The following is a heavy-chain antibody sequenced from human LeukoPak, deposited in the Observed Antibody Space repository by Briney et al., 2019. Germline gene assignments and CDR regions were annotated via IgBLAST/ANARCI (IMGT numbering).Heavy chain of an antibody. Sequence: GESLKISCKGSGYSFTNYWIGWVRQMPGKGLEWMGIIYPGDSDTRYSPSFQGQVTISADKSISTVYLQWSSLKASDTAMYYCARLMTTVLIGAFDIWGQGTMVTVSS. CDR1: GYSFTNYW. CDR3: ARLMTTVLIGAFDI. D-gene: IGHD4-11*01. CDR2: IYPGDSDT. J-gene: IGHJ3*02. V-gene: IGHV5-51*01.